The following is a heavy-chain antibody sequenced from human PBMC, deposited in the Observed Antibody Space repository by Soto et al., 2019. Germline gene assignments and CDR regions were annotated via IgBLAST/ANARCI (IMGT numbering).Heavy chain of an antibody. CDR2: IYYSGST. CDR3: ARHLGYCSGGSCWYFDY. CDR1: GGSISSSSYY. J-gene: IGHJ4*02. D-gene: IGHD2-15*01. V-gene: IGHV4-39*01. Sequence: PSETLSLTCTVSGGSISSSSYYWGWIRQPPGKGLEWIGSIYYSGSTYYNPSLKSRVTISVDTSKNQFSLKLSSVTAADTAVYYCARHLGYCSGGSCWYFDYWGQGTLVTVSS.